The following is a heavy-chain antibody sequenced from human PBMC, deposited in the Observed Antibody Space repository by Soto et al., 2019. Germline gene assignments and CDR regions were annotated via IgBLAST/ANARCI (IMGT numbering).Heavy chain of an antibody. CDR3: ATNYGSGSTHFDS. CDR2: VIPMVEMS. CDR1: RGTFTYNT. J-gene: IGHJ4*02. Sequence: QVQLVQSGAEVKKPGSSVKVSCTASRGTFTYNTISWVRQAPGQGLEWLGRVIPMVEMSSYAQKFQGRVNITADKSTSTVYMVLNNLRSEDTAVYYCATNYGSGSTHFDSWGQGTLVTVSS. V-gene: IGHV1-69*02. D-gene: IGHD3-10*01.